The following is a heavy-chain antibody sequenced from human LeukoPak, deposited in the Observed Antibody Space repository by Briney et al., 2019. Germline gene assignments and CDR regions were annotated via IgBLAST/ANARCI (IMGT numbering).Heavy chain of an antibody. V-gene: IGHV1-2*02. D-gene: IGHD3-9*01. CDR1: GYTFTNYY. J-gene: IGHJ4*02. CDR3: ARVDLLTGYYFFDY. CDR2: INPNSGGT. Sequence: ASVKVSCKASGYTFTNYYIHWVRQAPGQGLEWMGWINPNSGGTNYAQKFQGRVTMTRDTSINTAYMELRSLGSDETAVYYCARVDLLTGYYFFDYWGQGTLVTVSS.